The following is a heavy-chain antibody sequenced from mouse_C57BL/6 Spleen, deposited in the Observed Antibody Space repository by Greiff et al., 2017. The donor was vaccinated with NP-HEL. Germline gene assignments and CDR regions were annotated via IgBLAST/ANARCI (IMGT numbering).Heavy chain of an antibody. Sequence: QVQLQQSGAELVRPGTSVKVSCKASGYAFTNYLIEWVKQRPGQGLEWIGVINPGSGGTHYNEKFKGKATMTADKSSSTAYMQLSSLTSEDSAVYFCARSQGYYYGSSHWYFDVWGTGTTVTVSS. V-gene: IGHV1-54*01. D-gene: IGHD1-1*01. CDR3: ARSQGYYYGSSHWYFDV. J-gene: IGHJ1*03. CDR1: GYAFTNYL. CDR2: INPGSGGT.